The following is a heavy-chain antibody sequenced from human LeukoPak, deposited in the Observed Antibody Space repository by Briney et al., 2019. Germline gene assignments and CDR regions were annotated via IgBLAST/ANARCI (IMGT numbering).Heavy chain of an antibody. V-gene: IGHV1-69*01. Sequence: SVKVSCKASGGTFSSYAISWVRQARGQGLEWMGGIIPIFGTANYAQKFQGRVTITVDESTSTAYMELSSLRSEDTAVYYCARGAVGGYSGYDPDREGYYFDYWGQGTLVTVSS. J-gene: IGHJ4*02. CDR2: IIPIFGTA. CDR3: ARGAVGGYSGYDPDREGYYFDY. CDR1: GGTFSSYA. D-gene: IGHD5-12*01.